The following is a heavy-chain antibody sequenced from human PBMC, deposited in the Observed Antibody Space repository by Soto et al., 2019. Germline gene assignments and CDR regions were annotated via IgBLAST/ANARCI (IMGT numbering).Heavy chain of an antibody. J-gene: IGHJ4*02. D-gene: IGHD1-26*01. CDR2: IYHSGST. CDR1: GGSISRSNW. V-gene: IGHV4-4*02. Sequence: PSETLSLACAVSGGSISRSNWWGGVRQPPGKGLWGSGEIYHSGSTNYNPSLKSRVTISVDKSKNQFSLKLSSVTAADTAVYYCASDPGLGATFDYWGQGTLVTIS. CDR3: ASDPGLGATFDY.